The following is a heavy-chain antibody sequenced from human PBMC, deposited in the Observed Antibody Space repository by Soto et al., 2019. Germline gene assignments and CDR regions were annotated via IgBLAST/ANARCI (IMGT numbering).Heavy chain of an antibody. Sequence: QVQLVQSGAEVKKPGASVKVSCKASGSTFTSYGISWVRQAPGQGLEWMGWISAYNCNTNYAQKLQGRVTMTTDTDTSTAYMELRSLRSDDKAVDYFARVKGIAVACNVDYWGQGNLVTVSS. CDR2: ISAYNCNT. V-gene: IGHV1-18*01. D-gene: IGHD6-19*01. J-gene: IGHJ4*02. CDR1: GSTFTSYG. CDR3: ARVKGIAVACNVDY.